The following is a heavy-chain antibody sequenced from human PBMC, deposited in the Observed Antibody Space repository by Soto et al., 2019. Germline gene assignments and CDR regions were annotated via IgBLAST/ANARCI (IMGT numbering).Heavy chain of an antibody. V-gene: IGHV4-61*01. CDR3: AREHYYGSGSYYNNWFDP. CDR1: GGSVSSGSYY. D-gene: IGHD3-10*01. CDR2: IYYSGST. Sequence: PSETLSLTCTVSGGSVSSGSYYWSWIRQPPGKGLEWIGYIYYSGSTNYNPSLKSRVTISVDTSKNQFSLKLSSVTAADTAVYYCAREHYYGSGSYYNNWFDPWGQGTLVTVSS. J-gene: IGHJ5*02.